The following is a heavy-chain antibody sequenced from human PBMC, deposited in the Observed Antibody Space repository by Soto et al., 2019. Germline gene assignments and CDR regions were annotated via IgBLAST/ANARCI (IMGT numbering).Heavy chain of an antibody. CDR2: INAGNGNT. CDR1: GYTFTSYA. D-gene: IGHD2-2*01. CDR3: ARGKCKSPSPDEGNSFDL. Sequence: ASVKVSCKASGYTFTSYAMHWVRQAPGQRLEWMGWINAGNGNTKYSQKFQGRVTITRDTSASTAYMELSSRRSEDTAVYYCARGKCKSPSPDEGNSFDLWGQGTTVTVSS. V-gene: IGHV1-3*01. J-gene: IGHJ6*02.